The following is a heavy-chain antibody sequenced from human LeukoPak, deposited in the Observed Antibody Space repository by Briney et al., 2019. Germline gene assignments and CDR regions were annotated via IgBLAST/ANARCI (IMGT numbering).Heavy chain of an antibody. CDR3: AKDRRPIDYVWGSYRRYGVHY. CDR2: ISGSGGST. V-gene: IGHV3-23*01. J-gene: IGHJ4*02. Sequence: GGSLGLSCAASGFTFSSYAMSWVRQAPGKGLEWVSAISGSGGSTYYADSVKGRFTISRDNSKNTLYLQMNSLRAEDTAVYYCAKDRRPIDYVWGSYRRYGVHYWGQGTLVTVSS. CDR1: GFTFSSYA. D-gene: IGHD3-16*02.